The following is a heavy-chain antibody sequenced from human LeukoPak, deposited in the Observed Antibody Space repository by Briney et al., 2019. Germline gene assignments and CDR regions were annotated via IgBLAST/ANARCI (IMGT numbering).Heavy chain of an antibody. Sequence: SDTLSLTCSVSGFSVSSGFYWAWIRQSPGKGLEWIANVYHSGNSYSNPSLKSRLTISVDTSMNNFSLRLTSVPAADTAVYYCARVARYTDYLSSSGGLWEYNFDYWGQGTLVTVSS. D-gene: IGHD5-12*01. CDR3: ARVARYTDYLSSSGGLWEYNFDY. CDR1: GFSVSSGFY. V-gene: IGHV4-38-2*02. J-gene: IGHJ4*02. CDR2: VYHSGNS.